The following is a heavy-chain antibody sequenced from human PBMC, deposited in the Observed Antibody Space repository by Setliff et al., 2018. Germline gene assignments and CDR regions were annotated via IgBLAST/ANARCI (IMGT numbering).Heavy chain of an antibody. Sequence: ASVKVSCKASGYTFTGYYFHWVRQAPGQGLEWMRWINPNNGDTKSAQKFQGRLTMTRDTSISTAYMELSSLRSDDTAVYYCARQPMDTIMVTFDYWGQGILVTVSS. J-gene: IGHJ4*02. D-gene: IGHD5-12*01. CDR3: ARQPMDTIMVTFDY. V-gene: IGHV1-2*02. CDR2: INPNNGDT. CDR1: GYTFTGYY.